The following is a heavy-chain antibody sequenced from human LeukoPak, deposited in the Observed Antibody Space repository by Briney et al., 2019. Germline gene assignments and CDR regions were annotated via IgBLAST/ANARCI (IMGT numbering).Heavy chain of an antibody. CDR1: GFTFSSYW. CDR2: INSDGSST. V-gene: IGHV3-74*01. J-gene: IGHJ4*02. CDR3: ARALALTFSGNYFDY. Sequence: PGGSLRLSCAASGFTFSSYWMHWVRQAPGKGLVWVSLINSDGSSTSYADSVKGRFTISRDNAKNTLYLQMNSLRAEDTAVYYCARALALTFSGNYFDYWGQRTLLSVSS. D-gene: IGHD3-10*01.